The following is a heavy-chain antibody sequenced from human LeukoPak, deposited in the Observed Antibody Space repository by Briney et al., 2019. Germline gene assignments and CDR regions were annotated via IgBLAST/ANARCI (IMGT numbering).Heavy chain of an antibody. CDR1: GFTFSSYD. V-gene: IGHV3-13*01. CDR3: ARGYCSSTSCYKGDGAFDM. D-gene: IGHD2-2*02. J-gene: IGHJ3*02. Sequence: PGGSLRLSCAASGFTFSSYDMHWVRQATGKGLEWVSAIGTAGDTYYPGSVKGRFTISRENAKTSLYLQMNSLRAGHTAAYYCARGYCSSTSCYKGDGAFDMWGQATMATVSS. CDR2: IGTAGDT.